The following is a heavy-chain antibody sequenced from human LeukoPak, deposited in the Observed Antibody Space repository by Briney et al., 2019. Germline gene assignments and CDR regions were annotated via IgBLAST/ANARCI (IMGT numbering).Heavy chain of an antibody. CDR1: GFTFSSYS. CDR2: ISSSSSYI. CDR3: AKDLGPGSMATSPGFDY. D-gene: IGHD5-24*01. Sequence: GGSLRLSCAASGFTFSSYSMNWVCQAPGKELEWVSSISSSSSYIYYADSVKGRFTISRDNAKTSLYLQMNSLRAEDTALYYCAKDLGPGSMATSPGFDYWGQGTLVTVSS. V-gene: IGHV3-21*04. J-gene: IGHJ4*02.